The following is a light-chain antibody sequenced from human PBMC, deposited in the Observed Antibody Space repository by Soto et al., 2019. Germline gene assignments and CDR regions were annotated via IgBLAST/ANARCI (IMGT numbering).Light chain of an antibody. V-gene: IGKV3-20*01. CDR1: QSVSSSY. Sequence: EIVLTQSPGTLSLSPGERATLSCRASQSVSSSYLVWHQQKPGQAPRLLIYAASRRATGIPDRFSGSGSGTDFTLTISRLEPEDFATYYCLQHNSYPRAFGQGTKVDIK. CDR2: AAS. J-gene: IGKJ1*01. CDR3: LQHNSYPRA.